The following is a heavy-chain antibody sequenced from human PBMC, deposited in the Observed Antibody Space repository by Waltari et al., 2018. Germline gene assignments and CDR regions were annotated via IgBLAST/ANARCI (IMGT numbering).Heavy chain of an antibody. CDR3: ARFSGFDY. Sequence: QVQLQESGPGLVKPSQTLSLTCTVSGGSLSSGSYYWSWIRQPAGKGLEWIGYIYTSGSTNYNPSLKSRVTISVDTSKNQFSLKLSSVTAADTAVYYCARFSGFDYWGQGTLVTVSS. CDR2: IYTSGST. J-gene: IGHJ4*02. CDR1: GGSLSSGSYY. D-gene: IGHD6-19*01. V-gene: IGHV4-61*09.